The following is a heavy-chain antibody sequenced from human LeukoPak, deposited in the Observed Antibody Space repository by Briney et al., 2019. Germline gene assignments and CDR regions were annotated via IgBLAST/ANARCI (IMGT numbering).Heavy chain of an antibody. CDR2: ISASGTST. Sequence: PGGSLRLSCAASGFTFTSSAMSWVRQAPGKGLEWVSTISASGTSTYRADSVKGRLTISRDSSKNTLYLQMNSLRAEDTAVYYCAKAKAGYFDYWGQGTLVTVSS. V-gene: IGHV3-23*01. J-gene: IGHJ4*02. D-gene: IGHD3-10*01. CDR1: GFTFTSSA. CDR3: AKAKAGYFDY.